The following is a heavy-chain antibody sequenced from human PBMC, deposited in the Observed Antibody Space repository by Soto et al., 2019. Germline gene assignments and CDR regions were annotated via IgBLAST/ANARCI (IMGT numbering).Heavy chain of an antibody. CDR3: TTDLWRIAVVVGSTGYFNP. D-gene: IGHD2-15*01. CDR2: IKSKSDGGTT. Sequence: GSLRLSCAASGFTFSDAWMSWVRQAPGKGLGWVGRIKSKSDGGTTEYAAPVRGRFTISRDDSKNTLYLQMNSLKTEDTAVYYCTTDLWRIAVVVGSTGYFNPWGQGTPVTVSS. J-gene: IGHJ5*02. V-gene: IGHV3-15*01. CDR1: GFTFSDAW.